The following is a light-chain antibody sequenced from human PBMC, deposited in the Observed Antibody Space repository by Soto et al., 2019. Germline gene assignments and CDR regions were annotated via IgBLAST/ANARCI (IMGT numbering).Light chain of an antibody. V-gene: IGLV2-11*01. J-gene: IGLJ2*01. CDR1: SSDVRGYNF. CDR2: DVT. CDR3: CSYAGSYTFI. Sequence: QSVLTQPRSVSGSPGQSVTISCTGTSSDVRGYNFVSWYQQHPGKAPKLVIYDVTKRPSGVPDRFSGSRSGNTASLSISGLQAEDEAEYFCCSYAGSYTFIFGGGTKLTVL.